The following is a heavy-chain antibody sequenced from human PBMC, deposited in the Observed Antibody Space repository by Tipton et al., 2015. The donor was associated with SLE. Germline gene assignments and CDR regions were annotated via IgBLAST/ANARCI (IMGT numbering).Heavy chain of an antibody. CDR1: GDSIRSNNHY. J-gene: IGHJ6*02. V-gene: IGHV4-61*01. CDR2: IYYSGST. D-gene: IGHD6-25*01. CDR3: ARDRGRDYSIDV. Sequence: TLSLTCNVSGDSIRSNNHYWDWIRQPPGKGLEWIGYIYYSGSTNYNPSLKSRVTISVDTSKNQFSLKLSSVTAADTAVYYCARDRGRDYSIDVWGRGTTVIVSS.